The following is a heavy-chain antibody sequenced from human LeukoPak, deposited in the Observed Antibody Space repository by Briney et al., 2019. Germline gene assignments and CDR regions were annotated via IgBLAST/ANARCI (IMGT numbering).Heavy chain of an antibody. CDR2: IYHSGST. Sequence: PSETLSLTCTVSGGSISSGGYYWSWIRQPPGKGLEWIGYIYHSGSTYYNPSLKSRVTISVDRSKNQFSLKLSSVTAADTAVHYCARSELLWFGGVNSGFDYWGQGTLVTVSS. CDR3: ARSELLWFGGVNSGFDY. J-gene: IGHJ4*02. V-gene: IGHV4-30-2*02. CDR1: GGSISSGGYY. D-gene: IGHD3-10*01.